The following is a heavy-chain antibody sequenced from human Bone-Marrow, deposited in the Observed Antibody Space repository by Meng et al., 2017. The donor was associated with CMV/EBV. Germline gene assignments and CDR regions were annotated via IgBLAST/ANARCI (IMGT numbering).Heavy chain of an antibody. J-gene: IGHJ4*02. CDR3: ARALRLYYFDY. V-gene: IGHV3-30*04. CDR2: ISYDGSNK. Sequence: GGSLRLSCVASGFTFSCYAMHWVRQAPGKGLEWVAVISYDGSNKYYADSVKGRFTISRDNSKNTLYLQMNSLRAEDTAVYYCARALRLYYFDYWGQGTLVTVSS. D-gene: IGHD3-3*01. CDR1: GFTFSCYA.